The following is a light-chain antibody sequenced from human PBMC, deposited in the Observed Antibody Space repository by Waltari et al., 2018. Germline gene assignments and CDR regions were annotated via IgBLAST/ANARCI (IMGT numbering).Light chain of an antibody. Sequence: DIQMTQSPSSLSASVGARVTITCRASQSFSSYVNWYQQKPEKAPNLLIYAASSLQSGVPSRFSGSGSETDFTLTISSLQPEDFATYYCQQSYSTPFTFGPGTKVDIK. V-gene: IGKV1-39*01. CDR1: QSFSSY. CDR3: QQSYSTPFT. J-gene: IGKJ3*01. CDR2: AAS.